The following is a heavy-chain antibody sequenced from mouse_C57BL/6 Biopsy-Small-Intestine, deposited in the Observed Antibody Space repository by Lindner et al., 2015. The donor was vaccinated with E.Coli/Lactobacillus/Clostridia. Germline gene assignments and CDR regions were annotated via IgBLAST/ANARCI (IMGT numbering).Heavy chain of an antibody. CDR1: GYTFTSYW. J-gene: IGHJ2*01. Sequence: VQLQESGAELVKPGASVKLSCKASGYTFTSYWMHWVKQRPGQGLEWIGMIHPNSGSTNYNEKFKSKATLTVDKSSSTAYMQLSSLTSEDSAVYYCARVKIYYYGYWGQGTTLTVSS. CDR2: IHPNSGST. CDR3: ARVKIYYYGY. D-gene: IGHD1-1*01. V-gene: IGHV1-64*01.